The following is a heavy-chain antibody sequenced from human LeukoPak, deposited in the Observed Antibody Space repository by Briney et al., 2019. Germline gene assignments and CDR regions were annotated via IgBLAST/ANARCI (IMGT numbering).Heavy chain of an antibody. CDR2: INYRGTT. Sequence: SETLSLTCTVSGGSITSNDCYWTWVRQPPGKGLEWIGSINYRGTTYYDPSLKGRVTISVDMPNNQFSLNLSSMTAADTAVYYCARLCGITTSSNYFDYWGQGTLITVSS. D-gene: IGHD2-2*01. CDR3: ARLCGITTSSNYFDY. J-gene: IGHJ4*02. CDR1: GGSITSNDCY. V-gene: IGHV4-39*01.